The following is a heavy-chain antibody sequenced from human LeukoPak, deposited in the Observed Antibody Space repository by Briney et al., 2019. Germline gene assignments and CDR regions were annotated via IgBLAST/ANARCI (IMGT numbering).Heavy chain of an antibody. CDR2: IIPIFGTA. V-gene: IGHV1-69*06. D-gene: IGHD3-22*01. Sequence: GASVKVSCKASGGTFSSYAISWVRQAPGQGVEWMGGIIPIFGTANYAQKFQGRVTITADKSTSTAYMELSSLRSEDTAVYYCATDTITYYYDSSGYFDYWGQGTLVTVSS. CDR3: ATDTITYYYDSSGYFDY. CDR1: GGTFSSYA. J-gene: IGHJ4*02.